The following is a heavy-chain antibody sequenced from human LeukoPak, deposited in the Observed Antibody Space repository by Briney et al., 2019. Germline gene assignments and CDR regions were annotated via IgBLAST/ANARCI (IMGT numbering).Heavy chain of an antibody. J-gene: IGHJ6*02. D-gene: IGHD6-13*01. CDR2: IYYSGST. Sequence: SETLSLTCTVSGGSISSSSYYWGWIRQPPGKGLEWIGYIYYSGSTNYNPSLKSRVTISVDTSKNQFSLKLSSVTAADTAVYYCARASSSWDYYYYYGMDVWGQGTTVTVSS. CDR1: GGSISSSSYY. V-gene: IGHV4-61*05. CDR3: ARASSSWDYYYYYGMDV.